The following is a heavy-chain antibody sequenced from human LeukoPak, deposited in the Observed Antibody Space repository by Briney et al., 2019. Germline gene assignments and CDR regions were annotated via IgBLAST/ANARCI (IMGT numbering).Heavy chain of an antibody. V-gene: IGHV4-38-2*02. Sequence: SETLSLTCTVSGYSIRTDYYWGWIRQPPGKGPQCIGTINKSGNTYYNPSLRSRVTISVDTSKNQFSLKLSSVTAADTAVYYCARRSPPYLYSSGWSRNWFDPWGQGTLVTVSS. CDR1: GYSIRTDYY. CDR3: ARRSPPYLYSSGWSRNWFDP. J-gene: IGHJ5*02. D-gene: IGHD6-19*01. CDR2: INKSGNT.